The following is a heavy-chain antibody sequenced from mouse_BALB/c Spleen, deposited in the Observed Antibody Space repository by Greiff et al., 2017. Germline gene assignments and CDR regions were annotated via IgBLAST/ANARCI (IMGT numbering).Heavy chain of an antibody. V-gene: IGHV1-9*01. CDR2: ILPGSGST. D-gene: IGHD1-2*01. CDR1: GYTFSSYW. CDR3: ARALLRLREYFDV. Sequence: VQLQQSGAELMKPGASVKISCKATGYTFSSYWIEWVKQRPGHGLEWIGEILPGSGSTNYNEKFKGKATFTADTSSNTAYMQLSSLTSEDSAVYYCARALLRLREYFDVWGAGTTVTVSS. J-gene: IGHJ1*01.